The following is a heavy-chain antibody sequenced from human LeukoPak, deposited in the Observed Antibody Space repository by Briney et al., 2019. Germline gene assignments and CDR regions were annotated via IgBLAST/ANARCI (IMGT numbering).Heavy chain of an antibody. CDR1: GGSISSGGYS. CDR2: IYHSGST. Sequence: SETLSLTGAVSGGSISSGGYSWSWIRQPPGKGLEWIGYIYHSGSTYYNPSLKSRVTISVDRSKNQFSLKLSSVTAADTAVYYCARVVGVRGYDYGMDVWGQGTTVTVSS. D-gene: IGHD3-10*01. V-gene: IGHV4-30-2*01. J-gene: IGHJ6*02. CDR3: ARVVGVRGYDYGMDV.